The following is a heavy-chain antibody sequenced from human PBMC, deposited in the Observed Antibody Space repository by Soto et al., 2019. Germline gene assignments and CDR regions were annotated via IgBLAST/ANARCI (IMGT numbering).Heavy chain of an antibody. V-gene: IGHV1-69*02. CDR1: GGTFSSYT. J-gene: IGHJ3*02. CDR2: IIPILGIA. D-gene: IGHD2-15*01. CDR3: ARGRCSGGSWYSQTDDAFDI. Sequence: ASVKVSCKASGGTFSSYTISWVRQAPGQGLEWMGRIIPILGIANYAQKFQGRVTITADKSKSTAYMELSSLRSEDTAVYYCARGRCSGGSWYSQTDDAFDIWGQGTMVTVSS.